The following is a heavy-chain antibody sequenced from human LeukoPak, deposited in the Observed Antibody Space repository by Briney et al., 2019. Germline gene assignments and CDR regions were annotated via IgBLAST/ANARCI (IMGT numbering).Heavy chain of an antibody. CDR2: IRNDGSNK. V-gene: IGHV3-30*02. J-gene: IGHJ6*03. CDR1: GFTFSSYG. CDR3: AREVYVRGGFPTYYYYYMDV. Sequence: GGSLRLSCAASGFTFSSYGMHWVRQAPGKGLEWVTFIRNDGSNKYYADSVKGRFTISRDNSKNTLYLQMSSLRAEDTAVYYCAREVYVRGGFPTYYYYYMDVWGKGTTVTVSS. D-gene: IGHD3-10*02.